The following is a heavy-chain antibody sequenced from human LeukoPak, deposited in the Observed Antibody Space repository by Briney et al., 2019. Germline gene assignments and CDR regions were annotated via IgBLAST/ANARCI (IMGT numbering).Heavy chain of an antibody. V-gene: IGHV1-3*01. J-gene: IGHJ4*02. CDR2: INAGNGST. Sequence: ASVKVSCKASEYTFTYYAINWVRQAPGQRLEWMGWINAGNGSTRYSQRFRGRVTITRDTSASTAYMELSSLTSEDTAVYYCARGRWSATTASYYLDFWGQGTLVTVSS. CDR3: ARGRWSATTASYYLDF. CDR1: EYTFTYYA. D-gene: IGHD5-24*01.